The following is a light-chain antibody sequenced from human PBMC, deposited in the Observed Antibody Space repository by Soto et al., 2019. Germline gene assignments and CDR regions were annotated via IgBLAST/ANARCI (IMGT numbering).Light chain of an antibody. V-gene: IGKV3-20*01. CDR3: QHYDRAPMWT. CDR1: QSVVDTY. J-gene: IGKJ1*01. Sequence: EIVLTQSPGTLSLSPGERATVSCRASQSVVDTYLAWYQQKPGQAPRLLMYSTSIRATGIPDRFSGSGSGTDFTLTISRLDPEDFAVYYRQHYDRAPMWTFGQGTKVDIK. CDR2: STS.